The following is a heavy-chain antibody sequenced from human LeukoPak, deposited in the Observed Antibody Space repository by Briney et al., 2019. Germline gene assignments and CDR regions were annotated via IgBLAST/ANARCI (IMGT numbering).Heavy chain of an antibody. J-gene: IGHJ3*02. Sequence: GESLQISCEGSGYSFTSYWIGWVRQLPGKGLEWMGIIYPGDSDTRYSPSFQGQVTISADKSISTAYLQWSSLKASDTAMYYCARLGSSGQGPFDIWGQGTMVTVSS. CDR3: ARLGSSGQGPFDI. V-gene: IGHV5-51*01. CDR2: IYPGDSDT. D-gene: IGHD3-22*01. CDR1: GYSFTSYW.